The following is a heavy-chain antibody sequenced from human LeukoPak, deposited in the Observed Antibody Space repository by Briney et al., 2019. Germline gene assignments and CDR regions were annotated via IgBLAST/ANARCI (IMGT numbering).Heavy chain of an antibody. CDR2: IIHSGST. V-gene: IGHV4-34*12. Sequence: PSETLSLTCAVFGGSFSGYYWSWIRQPPGKGLEWIGEIIHSGSTNHNPSLKSRVTISVDTSKNQFSLKLSSVTAADTAVYYCAREYSSSWYYYYYYMDVWGKGTTVTVSS. CDR3: AREYSSSWYYYYYYMDV. CDR1: GGSFSGYY. D-gene: IGHD6-13*01. J-gene: IGHJ6*03.